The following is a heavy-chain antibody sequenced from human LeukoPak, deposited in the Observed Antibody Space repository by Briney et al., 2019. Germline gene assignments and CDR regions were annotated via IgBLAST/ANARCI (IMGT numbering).Heavy chain of an antibody. D-gene: IGHD2/OR15-2a*01. CDR3: ARGVYVAYMDV. J-gene: IGHJ6*03. CDR2: ISSSSSTI. CDR1: GFTFSSYS. V-gene: IGHV3-48*01. Sequence: GGSLRLSCAASGFTFSSYSMNWVRQAPGKGLEWVSYISSSSSTIYYADSVKGRFTISRDNAKNSLYLQMNSLRAEDTAVYYCARGVYVAYMDVWGKGTTVTVS.